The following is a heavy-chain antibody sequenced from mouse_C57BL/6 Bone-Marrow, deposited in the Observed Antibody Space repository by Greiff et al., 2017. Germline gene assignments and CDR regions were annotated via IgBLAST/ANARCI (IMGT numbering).Heavy chain of an antibody. CDR3: ARWNYYGRSYGY. Sequence: QVQLQQSGAELARPGASVKLSCKASGYTFTSYGISWVKQRTGQGLEWIGEIYPRSGNTYYNEKFKGKATMTADKSSSTAYMELRSLTSEDSAGYFCARWNYYGRSYGYWGQGTTLTVSS. CDR2: IYPRSGNT. D-gene: IGHD1-1*01. V-gene: IGHV1-81*01. J-gene: IGHJ2*01. CDR1: GYTFTSYG.